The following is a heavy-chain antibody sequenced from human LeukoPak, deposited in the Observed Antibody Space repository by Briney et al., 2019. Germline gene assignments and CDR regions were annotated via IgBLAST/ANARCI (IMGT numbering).Heavy chain of an antibody. CDR3: ASTWGDYGDFFFDY. Sequence: GASVKVSCKASGYTFTSYGISWVRQATRQWLECMGWISAYNGNTNYAQKLQGRVTMTTDTSTSTAYMELRSLRSDDTAVYYCASTWGDYGDFFFDYWGQGTLVTVSS. D-gene: IGHD4-17*01. CDR2: ISAYNGNT. V-gene: IGHV1-18*01. J-gene: IGHJ4*02. CDR1: GYTFTSYG.